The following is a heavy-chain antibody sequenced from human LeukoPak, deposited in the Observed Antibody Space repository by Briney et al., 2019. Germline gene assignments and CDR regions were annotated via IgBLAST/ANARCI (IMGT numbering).Heavy chain of an antibody. CDR3: ATWSGYYYDSSGYPPGAFDI. Sequence: GASVKVSCKFSGYTLTELSMHWVRQAPGKGLEWMGGFDPEDGETIYAQKFQGRVTMTEDTSTDTAYMELSSLRSENTAVYYCATWSGYYYDSSGYPPGAFDIWGQGTMVTVSS. CDR1: GYTLTELS. D-gene: IGHD3-22*01. V-gene: IGHV1-24*01. CDR2: FDPEDGET. J-gene: IGHJ3*02.